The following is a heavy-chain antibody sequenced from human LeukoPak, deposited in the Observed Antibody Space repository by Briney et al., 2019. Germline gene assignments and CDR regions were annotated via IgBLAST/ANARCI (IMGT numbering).Heavy chain of an antibody. D-gene: IGHD2-21*01. CDR3: ATGSKVVIANIYYYYYHIDV. Sequence: ASVTVSCKVSGYTLTELSMHWVRQAPGKGLEWMEGFDPKDGETIYAQKFQGRVTMTEDTSTDTAYMELSSLRSEDTAVYYCATGSKVVIANIYYYYYHIDVWGTGTTVTVSS. CDR1: GYTLTELS. J-gene: IGHJ6*03. CDR2: FDPKDGET. V-gene: IGHV1-24*01.